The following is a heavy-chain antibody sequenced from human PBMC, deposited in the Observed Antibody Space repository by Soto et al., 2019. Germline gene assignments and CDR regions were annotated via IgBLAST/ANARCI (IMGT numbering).Heavy chain of an antibody. V-gene: IGHV3-30-3*01. D-gene: IGHD1-26*01. J-gene: IGHJ4*02. Sequence: QVQLVESGGGVVQPGRSLRLSCAASGFTFSSYAMHWVRQAPGKGLEWVAVISYDGSNKYYADSVKGRFTISIDNSKNTPYLQMNSLRAEDTAVYYCALRPTLVGARSFDYWCQGTLVTVSS. CDR3: ALRPTLVGARSFDY. CDR2: ISYDGSNK. CDR1: GFTFSSYA.